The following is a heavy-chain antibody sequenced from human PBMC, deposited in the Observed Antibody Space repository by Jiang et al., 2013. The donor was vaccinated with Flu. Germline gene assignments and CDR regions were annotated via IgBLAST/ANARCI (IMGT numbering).Heavy chain of an antibody. Sequence: GAEVKKPGESLKISCKGSGYSFTSYWIHWVRQMPGKGLEWMGIIYPGDSDTRYSPSFQGQVTISAAKSINTAYLQWSSLKASDTAMYYCARTHSSSSYTWFDPWGQGTLVTVSS. CDR1: GYSFTSYW. CDR2: IYPGDSDT. D-gene: IGHD6-6*01. V-gene: IGHV5-51*01. J-gene: IGHJ5*02. CDR3: ARTHSSSSYTWFDP.